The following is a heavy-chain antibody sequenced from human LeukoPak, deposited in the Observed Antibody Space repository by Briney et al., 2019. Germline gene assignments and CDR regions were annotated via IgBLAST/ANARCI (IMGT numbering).Heavy chain of an antibody. D-gene: IGHD6-19*01. CDR2: ISHDGNNK. CDR1: GFTFSNYW. J-gene: IGHJ4*02. CDR3: AKRISGWYYIDY. Sequence: GGSLRLSCVASGFTFSNYWMSWVRQAPGKGLEWVLVISHDGNNKYYADSVKGRFTISRDNSKNTLYLQMNSLRAEDTAVYYCAKRISGWYYIDYWGQGTLVTVSS. V-gene: IGHV3-30*18.